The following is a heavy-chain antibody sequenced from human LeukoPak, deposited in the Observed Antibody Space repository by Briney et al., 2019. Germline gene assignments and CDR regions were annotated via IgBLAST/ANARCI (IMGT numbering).Heavy chain of an antibody. J-gene: IGHJ4*02. CDR1: GFPFSNYD. CDR2: ISRSGTI. CDR3: ARDQGIFDY. Sequence: PGGSLRLSCAASGFPFSNYDMKWIRQAPGKGLEWLSSISRSGTIYYADSVKGRFTISRDNAKNSLYLQMNSLRDEDSAVYYCARDQGIFDYWGQGTLVTVSS. V-gene: IGHV3-69-1*01.